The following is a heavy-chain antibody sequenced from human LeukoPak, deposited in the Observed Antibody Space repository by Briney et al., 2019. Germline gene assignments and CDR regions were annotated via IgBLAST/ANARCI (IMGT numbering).Heavy chain of an antibody. D-gene: IGHD6-6*01. J-gene: IGHJ4*02. CDR3: ARHESEYSTSSPFDY. CDR1: GYSFTTYW. CDR2: IYPGDSDT. Sequence: GESLKISCKGSGYSFTTYWIGWVRQMPGKGLEWMGIIYPGDSDTRYSPSFQGQVTISADKSISTAYLQWSGLKASDTAMYYCARHESEYSTSSPFDYWGQGTLVTVSS. V-gene: IGHV5-51*01.